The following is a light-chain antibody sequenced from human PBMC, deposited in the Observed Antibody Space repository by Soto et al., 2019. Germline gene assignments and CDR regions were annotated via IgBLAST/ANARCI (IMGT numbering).Light chain of an antibody. CDR3: QQSFSTPQT. CDR2: VAS. V-gene: IGKV1-39*01. J-gene: IGKJ4*01. CDR1: QSINIY. Sequence: DIQMTQSPSSLSASVGDSVTITCRASQSINIYLSWYQQKPGKAPKLLINVASTLQGGVPSRFSGSGSGTEFTLAISSLQPEDSATYYCQQSFSTPQTFGGGTRXEIK.